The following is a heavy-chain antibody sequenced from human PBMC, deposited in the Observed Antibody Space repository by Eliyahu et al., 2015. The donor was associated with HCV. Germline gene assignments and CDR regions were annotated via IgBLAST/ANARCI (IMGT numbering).Heavy chain of an antibody. Sequence: QVQLVESGGGVVQPGRSLRLSCAASXFTFSXXGXHWVXXAPGKGLEWVAVIWYDGSNKYYADSVKGRFTISRDNSKNTLYLQMNSLRAEDTAVYYCARDCRGRASSSSWYVYYYYYGMDVWGQGTTVTVSS. J-gene: IGHJ6*02. CDR2: IWYDGSNK. CDR3: ARDCRGRASSSSWYVYYYYYGMDV. V-gene: IGHV3-33*01. D-gene: IGHD6-13*01. CDR1: XFTFSXXG.